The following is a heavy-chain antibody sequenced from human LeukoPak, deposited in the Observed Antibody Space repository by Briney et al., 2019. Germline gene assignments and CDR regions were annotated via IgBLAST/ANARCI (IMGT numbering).Heavy chain of an antibody. V-gene: IGHV1-2*02. CDR3: AREYGMDV. Sequence: ASVKVSCKASGYTFTGYYVHWVRQAPGEGLEWMGWINPNSGGTNYAQKFQGRVTMTRDTSTSTAYMELSRLRSDDTAVYYCAREYGMDVWGQGTTVTVSS. J-gene: IGHJ6*02. CDR1: GYTFTGYY. CDR2: INPNSGGT.